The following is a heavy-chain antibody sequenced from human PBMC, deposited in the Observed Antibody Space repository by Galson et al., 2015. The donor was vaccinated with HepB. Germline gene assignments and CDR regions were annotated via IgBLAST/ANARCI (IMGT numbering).Heavy chain of an antibody. Sequence: LRLSCAASGFTFSSYSMNWVRQAPGKGLEWVSSISSSSSYIYYADSVKGRFTISRDNAKNSLYLQMNSLRAEDTAVYYCARGSIAAAGVNYYYYYGMDVWGQGTTVTVSS. CDR1: GFTFSSYS. CDR2: ISSSSSYI. CDR3: ARGSIAAAGVNYYYYYGMDV. V-gene: IGHV3-21*01. J-gene: IGHJ6*02. D-gene: IGHD6-13*01.